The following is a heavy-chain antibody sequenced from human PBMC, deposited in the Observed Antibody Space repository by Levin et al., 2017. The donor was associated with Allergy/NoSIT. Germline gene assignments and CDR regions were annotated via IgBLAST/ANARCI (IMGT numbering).Heavy chain of an antibody. CDR2: IYPGDSDT. D-gene: IGHD1-1*01. J-gene: IGHJ6*03. CDR3: ARHGLGGWNPAGHYYYYMDV. Sequence: PGGSLRLSCKGSGYSFTSYWIGWVRQMPGKGLEWMGIIYPGDSDTRYSPSFQGQVTISADKSISTAYLQWSSLKASDTAMYYCARHGLGGWNPAGHYYYYMDVWGKGTTVTVSS. V-gene: IGHV5-51*01. CDR1: GYSFTSYW.